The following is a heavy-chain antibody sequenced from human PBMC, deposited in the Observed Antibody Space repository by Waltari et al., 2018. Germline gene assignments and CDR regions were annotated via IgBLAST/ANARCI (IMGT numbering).Heavy chain of an antibody. CDR3: ARLEAAAPGAFDI. D-gene: IGHD6-25*01. J-gene: IGHJ3*02. CDR1: GGSFSGYY. V-gene: IGHV4-34*01. CDR2: SNHSGST. Sequence: QVQLQQWGAGLLKPSETLSLTCAVYGGSFSGYYWSWIRQPPGKGLEWIGESNHSGSTNYNPSLKSRVTISVDTSKNQFSLKLSSVTAADTAVYYCARLEAAAPGAFDIWGQGTMVTVSS.